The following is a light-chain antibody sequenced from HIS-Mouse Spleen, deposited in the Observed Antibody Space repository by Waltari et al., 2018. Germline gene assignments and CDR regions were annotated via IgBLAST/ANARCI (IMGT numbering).Light chain of an antibody. J-gene: IGLJ2*01. Sequence: SYELTQPSSVSVSPGQTARITCSGDVLAKKYARWFQQKPGQAPVLVIDKDSERPSGSPERFSGSSSGTTVTLTIGGAQVEDEADYYCYSAADNSGVFGGGTKLTVL. V-gene: IGLV3-27*01. CDR1: VLAKKY. CDR2: KDS. CDR3: YSAADNSGV.